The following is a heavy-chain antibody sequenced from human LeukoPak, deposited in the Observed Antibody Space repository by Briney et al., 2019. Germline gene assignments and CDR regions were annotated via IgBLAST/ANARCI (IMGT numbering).Heavy chain of an antibody. CDR1: GYTFTGYY. V-gene: IGHV1-2*02. CDR2: INPNSGGT. Sequence: ASVKVSCKASGYTFTGYYMRWVRQAPGQGLEWMGWINPNSGGTNYAQKFQGRVTMTRDTSISTAYMELSRLRSDDTAVYYCARDGTWKDAFDIWGQGTMVTVSS. D-gene: IGHD1-1*01. CDR3: ARDGTWKDAFDI. J-gene: IGHJ3*02.